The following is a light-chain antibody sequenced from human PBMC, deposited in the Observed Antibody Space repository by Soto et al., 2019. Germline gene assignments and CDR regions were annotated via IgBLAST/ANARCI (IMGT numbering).Light chain of an antibody. Sequence: EIVLTQSPATLSLSPGERAALSCRASQSVSSYLAWYQQKPGQAPRLLIYDASKRATGIPARFSGSGSGTHFTLTTRSRESEDLAVYFGQRRCNWPPLVGGGPKVDI. J-gene: IGKJ4*01. CDR3: QRRCNWPPL. CDR1: QSVSSY. V-gene: IGKV3-11*01. CDR2: DAS.